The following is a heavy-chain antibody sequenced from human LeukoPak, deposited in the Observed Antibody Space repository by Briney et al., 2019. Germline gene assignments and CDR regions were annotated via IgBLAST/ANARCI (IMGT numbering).Heavy chain of an antibody. V-gene: IGHV1-2*04. CDR2: INPNSGGT. D-gene: IGHD2-2*01. CDR1: GHTFPVYY. CDR3: ARDHCSSTSCLVMDY. Sequence: GASVNFSCKASGHTFPVYYMHWVRQAPGQGLEWMGWINPNSGGTNYAQKFQGWVTMTRDTSISAAYMELSRLRSDNTAAYYCARDHCSSTSCLVMDYWGQGTLVTVSS. J-gene: IGHJ4*02.